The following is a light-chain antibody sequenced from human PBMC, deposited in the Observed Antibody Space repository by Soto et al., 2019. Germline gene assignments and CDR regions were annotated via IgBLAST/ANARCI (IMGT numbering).Light chain of an antibody. J-gene: IGLJ2*01. CDR2: ENN. CDR1: SSNIGSNF. CDR3: GSWDSSLSAGVV. V-gene: IGLV1-51*01. Sequence: QSVLTQPPSVSAAPGQKVTISCSGSSSNIGSNFVSWYQHLPGTAPKLLIYENNKRASGIPDRFSGSKSGTSATLGITGLQTGDEADYYCGSWDSSLSAGVVFGGGTQLTVL.